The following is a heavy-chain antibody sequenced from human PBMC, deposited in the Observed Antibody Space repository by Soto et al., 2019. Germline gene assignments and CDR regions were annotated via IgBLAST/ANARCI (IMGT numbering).Heavy chain of an antibody. CDR3: AKDTGAAYYYYYYGMDV. D-gene: IGHD1-26*01. Sequence: EVQLLESGGGLVQPGGSLRLSCAASGFTFSSYAMSWVHQAPGKGLEWVSAISGSGGSTYYADSVKGRFTISRDNSKNTLYLQMNSLRAEDTAVYYCAKDTGAAYYYYYYGMDVWGQGTTVTVSS. CDR2: ISGSGGST. CDR1: GFTFSSYA. V-gene: IGHV3-23*01. J-gene: IGHJ6*02.